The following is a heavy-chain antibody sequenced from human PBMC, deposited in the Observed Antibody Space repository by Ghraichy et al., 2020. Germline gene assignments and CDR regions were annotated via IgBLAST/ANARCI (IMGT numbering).Heavy chain of an antibody. D-gene: IGHD6-25*01. CDR2: ISYDGSNK. V-gene: IGHV3-30*03. J-gene: IGHJ5*02. CDR3: APPPHSSGS. Sequence: GGSLRLSCAASGFTFSSYGMHWVRQAPGKGLEWVAVISYDGSNKYYADSVKGRFTISRDNSKNTLYLQMNSLRAEDTAVYYCAPPPHSSGSWGQGTLVTVSS. CDR1: GFTFSSYG.